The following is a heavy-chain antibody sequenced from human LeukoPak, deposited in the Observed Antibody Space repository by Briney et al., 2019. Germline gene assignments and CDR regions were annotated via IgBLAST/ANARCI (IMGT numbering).Heavy chain of an antibody. D-gene: IGHD4-17*01. J-gene: IGHJ4*02. Sequence: GGSLRLSCAASGFTFSNYWMHWVRQAPGKGLVWVSRINSDGINTSYADSVKGRFTISRDSAKNTLYLQMNSLRAEDTAVYYCVRDYGDYAWVFDYWGQGTLVTVSS. CDR1: GFTFSNYW. CDR2: INSDGINT. V-gene: IGHV3-74*01. CDR3: VRDYGDYAWVFDY.